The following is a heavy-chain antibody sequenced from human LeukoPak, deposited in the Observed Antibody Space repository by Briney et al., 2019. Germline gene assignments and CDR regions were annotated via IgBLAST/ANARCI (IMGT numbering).Heavy chain of an antibody. V-gene: IGHV3-66*03. CDR2: IYSTGTT. CDR3: ARDRGPGWFDP. CDR1: GFAVRSNY. Sequence: GGSLRLSCAVSGFAVRSNYVSWVRQAPGKGLEWVSVIYSTGTTFYADSVKGRFTISRDDSKNTVDLQMNSLRPEDTAVYFCARDRGPGWFDPWGQGTLVTVSS. D-gene: IGHD3-10*01. J-gene: IGHJ5*02.